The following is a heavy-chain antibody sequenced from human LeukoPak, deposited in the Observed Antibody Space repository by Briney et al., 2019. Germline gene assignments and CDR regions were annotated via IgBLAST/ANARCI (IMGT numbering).Heavy chain of an antibody. Sequence: GESLKISCKGSGYSFTSYWIGWVRQMPGKGLEWMGIIYPGDSDTRYSPSFQGQVTISADKSISTAYLQWSSLKASDTAMYYCARPHPYGDYVGPFDYWGQGTLVTVSS. V-gene: IGHV5-51*01. J-gene: IGHJ4*02. CDR2: IYPGDSDT. CDR3: ARPHPYGDYVGPFDY. D-gene: IGHD4-17*01. CDR1: GYSFTSYW.